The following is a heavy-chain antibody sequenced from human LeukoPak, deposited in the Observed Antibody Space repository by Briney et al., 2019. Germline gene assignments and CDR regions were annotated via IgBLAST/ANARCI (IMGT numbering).Heavy chain of an antibody. CDR1: GYTLIELS. D-gene: IGHD1-26*01. CDR3: TTGLRRRWEVLRNVLDY. J-gene: IGHJ4*02. V-gene: IGHV1-24*01. Sequence: ASVKVSCKVSGYTLIELSMHWVRQAPGKGLEWMGGFDPEDGETNYAQKFQGRVTMTEDTSTDTAYMELSSLRSDDTAVYYCTTGLRRRWEVLRNVLDYWGQGTLVTVSS. CDR2: FDPEDGET.